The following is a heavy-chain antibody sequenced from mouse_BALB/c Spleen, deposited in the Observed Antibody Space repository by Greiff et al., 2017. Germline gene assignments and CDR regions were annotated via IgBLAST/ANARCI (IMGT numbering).Heavy chain of an antibody. Sequence: EVMLVESGGGLVKPGGSLKLSCAASGFTFSSYAMSWVRQTPEKRLEWVASISSGGITYYPDSVKGRFTISSDNARNILYLQMSSLRSADTAMYYCARGDYGSMDDWGQGTSGTVSS. D-gene: IGHD2-4*01. CDR2: ISSGGIT. J-gene: IGHJ4*01. V-gene: IGHV5-6-5*01. CDR1: GFTFSSYA. CDR3: ARGDYGSMDD.